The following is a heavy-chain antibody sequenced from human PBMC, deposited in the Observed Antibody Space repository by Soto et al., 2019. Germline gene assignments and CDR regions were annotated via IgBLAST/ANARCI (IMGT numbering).Heavy chain of an antibody. CDR2: ISWNSGSI. J-gene: IGHJ6*03. Sequence: EVQLVESGGGLVQPGRSLRLSCAASGFTFDDYAMHWVRQAPGKGLEWVSGISWNSGSIGYADSVKGRFTISRDNAKNSLYLQMNSLRAEDTALYYCAKDYYGSGMGGYMDVWGKGTTVTVSS. V-gene: IGHV3-9*01. D-gene: IGHD3-10*01. CDR1: GFTFDDYA. CDR3: AKDYYGSGMGGYMDV.